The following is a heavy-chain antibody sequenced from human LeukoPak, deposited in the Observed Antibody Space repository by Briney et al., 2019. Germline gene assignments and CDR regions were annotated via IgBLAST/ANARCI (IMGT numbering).Heavy chain of an antibody. CDR2: ISGSGGST. Sequence: GGSLRLSCAASGFTFSSYAMSWVRQAPGKGLEWVSAISGSGGSTYYADSVKGRFTISRDNSKNTLYLQMNSLRAEDTAVYYCAKDMLDSGSYYSHFDYWGPGTLVTVSS. V-gene: IGHV3-23*01. CDR3: AKDMLDSGSYYSHFDY. D-gene: IGHD1-26*01. J-gene: IGHJ4*02. CDR1: GFTFSSYA.